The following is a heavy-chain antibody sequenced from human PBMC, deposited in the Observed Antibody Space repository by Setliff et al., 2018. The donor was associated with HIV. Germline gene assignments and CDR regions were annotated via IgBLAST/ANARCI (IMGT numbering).Heavy chain of an antibody. CDR1: GGTFSSYA. J-gene: IGHJ6*02. Sequence: SVKVSCKASGGTFSSYAISWVRQAPGQGLEWMGGIISIFGTANYAQKFQGRVTITTDGSTSTAYMELSSLGSEDTAEYYCARLLIAVAGTGYYYYGMDVWGQGTTVTVSS. CDR3: ARLLIAVAGTGYYYYGMDV. D-gene: IGHD6-19*01. CDR2: IISIFGTA. V-gene: IGHV1-69*05.